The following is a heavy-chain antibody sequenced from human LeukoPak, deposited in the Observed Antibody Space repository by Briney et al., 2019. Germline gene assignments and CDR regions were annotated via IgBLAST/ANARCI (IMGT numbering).Heavy chain of an antibody. V-gene: IGHV3-23*01. CDR1: GFTFSNYA. CDR2: ISGSGGET. Sequence: GGSLRLSCAASGFTFSNYAMSWVRQAPGKGLEWVSAISGSGGETYYAESVKGRFTISRDNSKNTLYMQMNSLRAEDTALYYCAKENPHNDYWGQGTLVTVSS. CDR3: AKENPHNDY. J-gene: IGHJ4*02.